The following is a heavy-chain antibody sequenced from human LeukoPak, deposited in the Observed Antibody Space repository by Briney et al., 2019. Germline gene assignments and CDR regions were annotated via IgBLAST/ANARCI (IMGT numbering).Heavy chain of an antibody. V-gene: IGHV4-31*03. CDR3: ARGGSPIGIATRLGNWFDP. J-gene: IGHJ5*02. Sequence: SQTLSLTCTVSGGSISSGDYYWSWIRQHPGKGLEWIGYIHYSGSTFSNPSLKSRVTISVDASKNQLSLKLTSVTAADTAVYYCARGGSPIGIATRLGNWFDPWGQGTLVTVSS. CDR2: IHYSGST. D-gene: IGHD6-6*01. CDR1: GGSISSGDYY.